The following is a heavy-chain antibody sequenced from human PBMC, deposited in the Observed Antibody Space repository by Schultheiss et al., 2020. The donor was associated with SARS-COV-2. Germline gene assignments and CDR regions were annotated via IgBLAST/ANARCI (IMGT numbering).Heavy chain of an antibody. CDR1: GGSISDYY. V-gene: IGHV4-38-2*02. CDR3: ARDMDYFDY. J-gene: IGHJ4*02. Sequence: SETLSLTCTVSGGSISDYYWTWIRQPPGKGLEWIGSIYHSGSTYYNPSLKSRVTISVDTSKNQFSLKLSSVTAADTAVYYCARDMDYFDYWGQGTLVTVSS. D-gene: IGHD3-10*01. CDR2: IYHSGST.